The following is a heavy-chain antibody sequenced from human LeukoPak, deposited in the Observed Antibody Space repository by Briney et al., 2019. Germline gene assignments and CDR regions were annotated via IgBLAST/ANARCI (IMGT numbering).Heavy chain of an antibody. CDR3: ARAGQEWFGELGFDS. J-gene: IGHJ4*02. V-gene: IGHV3-23*01. CDR2: IFPSGGEI. Sequence: GGSLRLSCAASGFTFSTFAMIWVRQPPGKGLEWVSSIFPSGGEIHYADSVSGRFTISRDNSKSTLSLQMNSLRAEDTAIYYCARAGQEWFGELGFDSWGQGTLVTVSS. CDR1: GFTFSTFA. D-gene: IGHD3-10*01.